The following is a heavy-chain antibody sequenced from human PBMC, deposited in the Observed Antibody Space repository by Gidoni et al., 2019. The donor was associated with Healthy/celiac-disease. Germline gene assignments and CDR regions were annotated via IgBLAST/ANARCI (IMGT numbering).Heavy chain of an antibody. D-gene: IGHD3-16*01. CDR1: GFTFSSYA. V-gene: IGHV3-30-3*01. J-gene: IGHJ4*02. Sequence: QVPLVESGGGVVQPGRSLRLSCSASGFTFSSYAMHWVRQAPGKGLEWVAVISYDGSNKYYADSVKGRFTISRDNSKNTLYLQMNSLRAEDTAVYYCARATLRLGELPSDYWGQGTLVTVSS. CDR3: ARATLRLGELPSDY. CDR2: ISYDGSNK.